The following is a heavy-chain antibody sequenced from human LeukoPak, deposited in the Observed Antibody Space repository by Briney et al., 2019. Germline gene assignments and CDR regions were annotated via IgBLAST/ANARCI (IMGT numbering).Heavy chain of an antibody. V-gene: IGHV3-53*01. CDR3: ARGIRQLGRLFDS. J-gene: IGHJ4*02. CDR2: TYTGGST. CDR1: GFTVTSNY. D-gene: IGHD6-13*01. Sequence: GGSLRLSCAASGFTVTSNYMSWVRQAPGKGLEWVSITYTGGSTHYADSVRGRFTISRDNSKNTLYLQMNRLRAEDTAVYYCARGIRQLGRLFDSWGQGTQVTVSS.